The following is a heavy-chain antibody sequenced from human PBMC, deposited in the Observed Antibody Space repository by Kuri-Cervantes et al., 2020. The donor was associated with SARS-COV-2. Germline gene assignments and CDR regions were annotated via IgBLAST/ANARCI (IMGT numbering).Heavy chain of an antibody. CDR3: ARDLAYASGGYAFDY. CDR2: SYTSGST. J-gene: IGHJ4*02. D-gene: IGHD3-22*01. Sequence: SETLSLTCTVSGGSISSGSYYWGWIRQPAGKGLEWIGRSYTSGSTNYNPSLKSRVTITVDTSKNQFSLKLSSVTAADTAVYYCARDLAYASGGYAFDYWGQGTLVTVSS. CDR1: GGSISSGSYY. V-gene: IGHV4-61*02.